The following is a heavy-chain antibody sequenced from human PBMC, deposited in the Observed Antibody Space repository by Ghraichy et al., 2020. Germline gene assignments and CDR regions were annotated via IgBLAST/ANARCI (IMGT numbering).Heavy chain of an antibody. CDR3: AKEGGRLGEGAFDV. V-gene: IGHV3-73*01. Sequence: GGSLRLSCVASGFTFSGSSIHWVRQASGKGLEWVGRIRSKANSYATAYAASVKGRFTISRDDSESTAYLQMSSLRTEDTAVYYCAKEGGRLGEGAFDVWGQGTKVTVSS. CDR1: GFTFSGSS. J-gene: IGHJ3*01. D-gene: IGHD3-10*01. CDR2: IRSKANSYAT.